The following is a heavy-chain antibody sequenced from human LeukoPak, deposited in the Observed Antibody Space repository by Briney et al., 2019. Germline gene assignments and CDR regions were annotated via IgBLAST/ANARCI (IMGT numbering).Heavy chain of an antibody. CDR2: ISYDGSNK. Sequence: SGGSLRLSCAASGFTFSSYGMHWVRQAPGKGLEWVAVISYDGSNKYYADSVKGRFTISRDNSKNTLYLQMNSLRAEDTAVYYCAKDIYYDSSGSAYGMDVWGQGTTVTVSS. CDR1: GFTFSSYG. CDR3: AKDIYYDSSGSAYGMDV. D-gene: IGHD3-22*01. V-gene: IGHV3-30*18. J-gene: IGHJ6*02.